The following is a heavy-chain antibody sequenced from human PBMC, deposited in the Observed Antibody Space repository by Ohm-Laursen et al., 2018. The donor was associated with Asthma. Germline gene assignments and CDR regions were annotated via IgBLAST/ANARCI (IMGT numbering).Heavy chain of an antibody. CDR1: GFTCSSYG. D-gene: IGHD6-19*01. J-gene: IGHJ4*02. Sequence: SLRLSCAASGFTCSSYGMSWVRQAPGKGLEWVSGISGSGGDTYHADSVKGRFTISRDNPKNTLYLQMNSLRAEDTAVYYCAKLSGSGWKDHFDYWGQGTLVTVSS. V-gene: IGHV3-23*01. CDR3: AKLSGSGWKDHFDY. CDR2: ISGSGGDT.